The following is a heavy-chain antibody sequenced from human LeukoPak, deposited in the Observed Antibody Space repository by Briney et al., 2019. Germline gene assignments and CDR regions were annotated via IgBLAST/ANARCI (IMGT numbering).Heavy chain of an antibody. CDR2: IKSKTDGATT. J-gene: IGHJ4*02. CDR3: TTDLGLFY. CDR1: GFTFSNAW. Sequence: GGSLRLSCEASGFTFSNAWMSQVRQAPGKGLEWVGRIKSKTDGATTDYTAPVQGRFTISRDDSENTLYLQMNSLKTEDTAVYYCTTDLGLFYWGQGTLVTVSS. V-gene: IGHV3-15*01.